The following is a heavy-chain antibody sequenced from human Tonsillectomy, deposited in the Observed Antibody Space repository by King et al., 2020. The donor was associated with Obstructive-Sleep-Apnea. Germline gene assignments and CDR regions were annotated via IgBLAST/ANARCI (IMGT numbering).Heavy chain of an antibody. J-gene: IGHJ3*01. D-gene: IGHD2-21*02. Sequence: LQLQESGPGLVKPSETLSLTCTVSGGSVSSSSYYWGWIRQPPGKGLEWIASIHYSGSTYYNPSLRSRVTISVDTSKNQCSLKLISMTAADTAVYYCARPAYCGGDCYSFGSFDVWGQGTMVTVSS. CDR3: ARPAYCGGDCYSFGSFDV. V-gene: IGHV4-39*07. CDR1: GGSVSSSSYY. CDR2: IHYSGST.